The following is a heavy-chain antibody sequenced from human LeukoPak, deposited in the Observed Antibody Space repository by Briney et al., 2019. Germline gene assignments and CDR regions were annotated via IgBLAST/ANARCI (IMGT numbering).Heavy chain of an antibody. J-gene: IGHJ3*02. D-gene: IGHD6-13*01. V-gene: IGHV1-69*04. Sequence: ASVKVSCKASGGTFSSYAISWVRQAPGQGLEWMGRIIPILGIANYAQKFQGRVTITADKSTSTAYMELSSLRSEDTAVYYCASLAAGDDDDAFDIWGQGTMVTVSS. CDR3: ASLAAGDDDDAFDI. CDR1: GGTFSSYA. CDR2: IIPILGIA.